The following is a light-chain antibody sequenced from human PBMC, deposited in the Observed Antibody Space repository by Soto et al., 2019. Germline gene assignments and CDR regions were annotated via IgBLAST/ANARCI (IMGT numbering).Light chain of an antibody. CDR3: QQSHKTPLA. Sequence: IPMTPSPSSLSASVGDRVTLTCRASQNIRIYLNWYLQKLGKAPTLLIYAATTLHRGVPSRFTGVGSGTDFTLTISSLQPEDCATYYCQQSHKTPLAFDGGTKVECK. CDR1: QNIRIY. CDR2: AAT. J-gene: IGKJ4*01. V-gene: IGKV1-39*01.